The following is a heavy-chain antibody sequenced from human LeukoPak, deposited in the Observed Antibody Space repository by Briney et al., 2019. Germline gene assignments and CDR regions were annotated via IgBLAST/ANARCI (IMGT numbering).Heavy chain of an antibody. CDR1: GYTFSGYY. J-gene: IGHJ4*02. CDR3: ARAHSGYGYNY. D-gene: IGHD5-12*01. V-gene: IGHV1-2*06. CDR2: INPNSGGT. Sequence: ASVKVSCKASGYTFSGYYIHWVRQAPGQGLEWMGRINPNSGGTNYAQNFQARVTMTSDTSISTAYMELSRLTSDDTAVYYCARAHSGYGYNYWGQGTLVTVSS.